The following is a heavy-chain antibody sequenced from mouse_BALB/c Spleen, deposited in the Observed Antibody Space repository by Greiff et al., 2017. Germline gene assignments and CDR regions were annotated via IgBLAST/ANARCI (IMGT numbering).Heavy chain of an antibody. J-gene: IGHJ4*01. V-gene: IGHV1-55*01. CDR2: IYPGSGST. Sequence: VQLQQPGAELVKPGTSVKLSCKASGYNFTSYWINWVKLRPGQGLEWIGDIYPGSGSTNYNEKFKSKATLTVDTSSSTAYMQLSSLASEDSALYYCARSPYGNGYYYAMDYWGQGTSVTVSS. D-gene: IGHD2-1*01. CDR1: GYNFTSYW. CDR3: ARSPYGNGYYYAMDY.